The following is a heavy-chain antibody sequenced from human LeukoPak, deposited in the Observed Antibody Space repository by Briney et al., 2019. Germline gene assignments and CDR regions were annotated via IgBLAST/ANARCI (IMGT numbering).Heavy chain of an antibody. CDR3: ARMVGWGARRYYYYYMDV. CDR2: IYYSGST. D-gene: IGHD1-26*01. V-gene: IGHV4-59*01. CDR1: GGSISSYY. J-gene: IGHJ6*03. Sequence: PSETLSLTCTVSGGSISSYYWSWLRQPPGKGLEWIGYIYYSGSTNYNPSLTSRVTISVDTSKNQFSLKLSSVTAADTAVYYCARMVGWGARRYYYYYMDVWGKGTTVTISS.